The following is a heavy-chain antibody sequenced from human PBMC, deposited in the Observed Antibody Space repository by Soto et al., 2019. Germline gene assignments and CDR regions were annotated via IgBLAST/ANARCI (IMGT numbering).Heavy chain of an antibody. CDR3: ASSPTLYYDILTGHGVPEYTWFDP. Sequence: PSETLSLTCTVSGGSISSYYWSWIRQPPGKGLEWIGYIYYSGSTNYNPSLKSRVTISVDTSKNQFSLKLSSVTAADTAVYYCASSPTLYYDILTGHGVPEYTWFDPWGQGTLVTVSS. D-gene: IGHD3-9*01. CDR2: IYYSGST. J-gene: IGHJ5*02. V-gene: IGHV4-59*01. CDR1: GGSISSYY.